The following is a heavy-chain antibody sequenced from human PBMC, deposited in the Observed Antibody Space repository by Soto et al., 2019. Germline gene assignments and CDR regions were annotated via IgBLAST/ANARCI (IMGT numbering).Heavy chain of an antibody. V-gene: IGHV3-30*18. CDR3: AKDIEEVVYYYGMDV. CDR1: GFTFSSYG. J-gene: IGHJ6*02. D-gene: IGHD1-26*01. CDR2: ISYDGNNK. Sequence: PGGSLRLSCAASGFTFSSYGMHWVRQAPGKGLEWVGLISYDGNNKFYADSVKGRFTISRDNSKNTLFLQMNSLRAEGTALYYCAKDIEEVVYYYGMDVWGQGTTVTVSS.